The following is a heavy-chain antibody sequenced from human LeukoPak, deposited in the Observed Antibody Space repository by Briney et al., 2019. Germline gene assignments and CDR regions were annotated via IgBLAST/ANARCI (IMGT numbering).Heavy chain of an antibody. Sequence: PGGSLRLSCAASGFTFSSYAKHWVRQAPGKGLEWVAVISYDGFNKYYADSVKGRLTISRDNSKNTLYLQMNSLRAEDTAVYYCARDPYSSERERAYFDYWGQGTLVTVSS. V-gene: IGHV3-30-3*01. CDR1: GFTFSSYA. D-gene: IGHD6-19*01. CDR3: ARDPYSSERERAYFDY. J-gene: IGHJ4*02. CDR2: ISYDGFNK.